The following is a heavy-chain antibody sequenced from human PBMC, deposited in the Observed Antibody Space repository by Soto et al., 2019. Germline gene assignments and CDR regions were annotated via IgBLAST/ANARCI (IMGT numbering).Heavy chain of an antibody. D-gene: IGHD3-22*01. CDR3: AKWITDITMIVVVTGMDV. V-gene: IGHV3-23*01. CDR1: GFTFSSYA. Sequence: PGGSLRLSCAASGFTFSSYAMSWVRQAPGKGLEWVSAISGSGGSTYYADSVKGRFTISRDNSKNTLYLQMNSLRAEDTAVYYCAKWITDITMIVVVTGMDVWGQGTTVTVSS. J-gene: IGHJ6*02. CDR2: ISGSGGST.